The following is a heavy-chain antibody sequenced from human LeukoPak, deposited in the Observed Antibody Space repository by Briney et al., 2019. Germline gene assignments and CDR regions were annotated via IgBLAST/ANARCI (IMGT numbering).Heavy chain of an antibody. D-gene: IGHD1-7*01. J-gene: IGHJ3*02. Sequence: SETLSLTCTVSGGSISSYYWSWTRQPPGKGLEWIGYIYYSGISNYNPSLKSRVAISVDTSKNQFSLKLNSVTAADTAVYYCASLQVAGTRDDFDIWGQGTMVTVSS. V-gene: IGHV4-59*01. CDR1: GGSISSYY. CDR3: ASLQVAGTRDDFDI. CDR2: IYYSGIS.